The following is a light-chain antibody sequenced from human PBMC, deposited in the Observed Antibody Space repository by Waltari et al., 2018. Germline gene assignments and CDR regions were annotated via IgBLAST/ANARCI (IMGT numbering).Light chain of an antibody. Sequence: VLTQSPGPLPLSPGERPTLSCMARQSLTKRYLAWYQQKPGQAPRLLIYGASSRAAGIPDRFSGSGSGTDFTLTISRLEPEDFAVYYCQQYGSSVLYTFGQGTKLEIK. V-gene: IGKV3-20*01. J-gene: IGKJ2*01. CDR3: QQYGSSVLYT. CDR2: GAS. CDR1: QSLTKRY.